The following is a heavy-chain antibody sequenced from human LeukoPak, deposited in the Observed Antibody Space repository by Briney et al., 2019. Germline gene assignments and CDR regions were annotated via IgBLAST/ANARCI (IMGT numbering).Heavy chain of an antibody. J-gene: IGHJ6*03. CDR1: GGSISSYY. CDR3: ARGSPWYYDFWSGYRPDYMDV. D-gene: IGHD3-3*01. Sequence: PSETLSLTCTVSGGSISSYYCSWIRQPAGKGLEWIGRIYTSGSTNYSPSLKSRVTMSVDTSKNQFSLKLSSVTAADTAVYYCARGSPWYYDFWSGYRPDYMDVWGKGTTVTVSS. CDR2: IYTSGST. V-gene: IGHV4-4*07.